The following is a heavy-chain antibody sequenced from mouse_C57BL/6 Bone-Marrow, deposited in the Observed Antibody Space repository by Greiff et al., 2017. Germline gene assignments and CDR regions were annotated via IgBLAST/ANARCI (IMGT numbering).Heavy chain of an antibody. D-gene: IGHD2-4*01. CDR3: ARERIYYDYDCY. CDR1: GYTFTAYY. CDR2: FFPGSGGP. V-gene: IGHV1-75*01. J-gene: IGHJ2*01. Sequence: VQLQQSGPELVKPGASLKISCKASGYTFTAYYINWVKQRPGQGLEWIGWFFPGSGGPYSNEQFKGKAPLTVDKSSSTAYMVLSSLTSEDSAVYFCARERIYYDYDCYWGQGTTLTVSS.